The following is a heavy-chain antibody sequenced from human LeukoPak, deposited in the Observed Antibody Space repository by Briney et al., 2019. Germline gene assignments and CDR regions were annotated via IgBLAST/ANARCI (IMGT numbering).Heavy chain of an antibody. CDR2: INPSGGST. CDR3: ARDAGSGSYLAGGYFDY. J-gene: IGHJ4*02. Sequence: ASVKVSCKASGYTFTSYYMHWVRQAPGQGLAWMGIINPSGGSTSYAQKFQGRVTMTRDTSTSTVYMELSSLRSEDTAVYYCARDAGSGSYLAGGYFDYWGQGTLVTVSS. CDR1: GYTFTSYY. D-gene: IGHD1-26*01. V-gene: IGHV1-46*01.